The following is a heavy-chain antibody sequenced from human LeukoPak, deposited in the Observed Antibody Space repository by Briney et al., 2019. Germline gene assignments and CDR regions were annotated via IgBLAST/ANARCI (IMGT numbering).Heavy chain of an antibody. CDR3: ARGVVAAAGNNWFDP. CDR2: KNPNSGNT. D-gene: IGHD6-13*01. V-gene: IGHV1-8*02. Sequence: ASVKVSCKASGYTFTNYDINWVRQATGQGLEWRGWKNPNSGNTGYAQKFQGRVTMTRNTSISTAYMELSSLRSEDTAVYYCARGVVAAAGNNWFDPWGQGTLVTVSS. J-gene: IGHJ5*02. CDR1: GYTFTNYD.